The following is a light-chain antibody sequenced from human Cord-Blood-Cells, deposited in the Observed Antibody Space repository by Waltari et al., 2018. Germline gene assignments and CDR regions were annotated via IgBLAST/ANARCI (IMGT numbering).Light chain of an antibody. CDR2: DVS. CDR3: SSYTSSSTLV. V-gene: IGLV2-14*01. Sequence: QSALTQPASVSVSPGQSITIPSTGTSSDVVGYNYVSWYQQHPGKAPKLMIYDVSNRPSGVSNRFSGSKSGNTASLTISGLQAEDEADYYCSSYTSSSTLVFGGGTKLTVL. CDR1: SSDVVGYNY. J-gene: IGLJ3*02.